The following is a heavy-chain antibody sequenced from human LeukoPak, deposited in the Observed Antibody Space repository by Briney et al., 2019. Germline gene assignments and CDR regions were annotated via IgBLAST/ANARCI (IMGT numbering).Heavy chain of an antibody. CDR2: IYTDGTT. V-gene: IGHV3-53*01. CDR1: GFTVSNNY. J-gene: IGHJ4*02. Sequence: GGSLRLSCVASGFTVSNNYMSWVRQAPGKGLEWVSVIYTDGTTYYADSVKGRFTISRDTSKNTLYLQMNSLRAEDTAVYYCARDKSWNYLGYWGQGTLVTVSS. D-gene: IGHD1-7*01. CDR3: ARDKSWNYLGY.